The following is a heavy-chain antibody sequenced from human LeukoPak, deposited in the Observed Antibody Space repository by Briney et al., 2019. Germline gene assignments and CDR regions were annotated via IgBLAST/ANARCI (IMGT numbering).Heavy chain of an antibody. J-gene: IGHJ4*02. Sequence: SETLSLTCTVSGGSISSYYWSWIRQPPGKGLEWIGYIYYSGSTNYNPSLKSRVTISVDTSKNQFSLELSSVTAADTAVYYCARVGTYGSGSYLSWLDYWGQGTLVTVSS. CDR1: GGSISSYY. CDR2: IYYSGST. CDR3: ARVGTYGSGSYLSWLDY. D-gene: IGHD3-10*01. V-gene: IGHV4-59*01.